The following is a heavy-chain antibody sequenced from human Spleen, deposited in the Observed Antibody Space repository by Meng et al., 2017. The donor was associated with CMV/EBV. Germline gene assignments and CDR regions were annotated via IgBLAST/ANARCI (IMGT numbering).Heavy chain of an antibody. J-gene: IGHJ6*02. Sequence: GESLKISCSVSGFTFSSYGIHWVRQAPGKGLEWVAVISYDGSNKYYADSVKARFTISRDNSQNTLYLQMNSLRAEDTAVYYCAREIRPAPAARGLSLISYYYGMDVWGQGTTVTVSS. D-gene: IGHD2-2*01. CDR1: GFTFSSYG. CDR2: ISYDGSNK. CDR3: AREIRPAPAARGLSLISYYYGMDV. V-gene: IGHV3-30*03.